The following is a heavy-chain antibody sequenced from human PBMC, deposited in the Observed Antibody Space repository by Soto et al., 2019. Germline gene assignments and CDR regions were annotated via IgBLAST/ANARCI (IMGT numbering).Heavy chain of an antibody. CDR1: GYTFTSYY. CDR3: ARDHEVDTDTGDNGMDV. J-gene: IGHJ6*02. V-gene: IGHV1-46*01. Sequence: GASVKVSCKASGYTFTSYYMHWVRQAPGQGLEWMGIINPSGGSTSYAQKFQGRVTMTRDTSTSTVYMELSSLRSEDTAVYYCARDHEVDTDTGDNGMDVWGHGTTVTVSS. D-gene: IGHD5-18*01. CDR2: INPSGGST.